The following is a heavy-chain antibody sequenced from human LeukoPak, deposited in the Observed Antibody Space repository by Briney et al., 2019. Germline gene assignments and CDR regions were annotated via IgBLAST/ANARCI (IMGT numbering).Heavy chain of an antibody. CDR2: VSGSGGT. CDR1: GFTFNNYA. V-gene: IGHV3-23*01. Sequence: GGSLRLSCAASGFTFNNYAMSWVRQAPGRGLEWVSAVSGSGGTYYADSVKGRFITSRDNSKNTLYLQMNSLRAEDTAIYYCAKHPSVGNFEYWGQGTLVTVSS. CDR3: AKHPSVGNFEY. J-gene: IGHJ4*02. D-gene: IGHD4-23*01.